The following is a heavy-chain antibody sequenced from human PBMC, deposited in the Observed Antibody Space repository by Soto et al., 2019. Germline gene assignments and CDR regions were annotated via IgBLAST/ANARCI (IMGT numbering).Heavy chain of an antibody. D-gene: IGHD4-4*01. V-gene: IGHV3-23*01. CDR2: IGGSGGNT. Sequence: GGSLRLSCAASGFTFSSYWMHWVRQAPGKGLEWVSAIGGSGGNTYYAASVKGRFTISRDNSKDTVDLEMNRLRVDDTAVYFCARVASDYINSADHWGQGILVTVSS. CDR3: ARVASDYINSADH. J-gene: IGHJ4*02. CDR1: GFTFSSYW.